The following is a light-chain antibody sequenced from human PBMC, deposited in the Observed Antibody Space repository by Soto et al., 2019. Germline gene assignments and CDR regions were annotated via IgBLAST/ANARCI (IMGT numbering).Light chain of an antibody. CDR2: GSS. J-gene: IGKJ5*01. V-gene: IGKV3-20*01. CDR3: QQYGTPGT. CDR1: QSVSSN. Sequence: VMTQSPAPLSVSPGERATLSRRASQSVSSNLAWYQQKPGQAPRLLIYGSSSRATGIPDRFSGSGSGTDFTLSISRLEPEDFAVYYCQQYGTPGTFGQGTRLEIK.